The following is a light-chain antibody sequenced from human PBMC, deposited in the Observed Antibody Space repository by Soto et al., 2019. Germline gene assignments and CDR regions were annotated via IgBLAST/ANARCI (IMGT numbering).Light chain of an antibody. J-gene: IGKJ1*01. CDR3: QQYYSTPLT. Sequence: DIVMTQSPYSLAVSLGERATINCKSSQSVLYSSNNKNYLAWYQQKPGQPPKLLIYWASTRESGVPDRFSGSGSGTDFTLTISSLQDEDVAVYYCQQYYSTPLTFGQGTKVEIK. V-gene: IGKV4-1*01. CDR1: QSVLYSSNNKNY. CDR2: WAS.